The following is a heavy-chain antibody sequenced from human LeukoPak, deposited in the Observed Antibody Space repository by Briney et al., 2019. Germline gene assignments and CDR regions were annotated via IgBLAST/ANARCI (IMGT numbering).Heavy chain of an antibody. CDR2: IYYSGST. CDR3: ARQHYDSSGRDDAFDI. D-gene: IGHD3-22*01. CDR1: GASVSSSY. Sequence: SETLSLTCTVSGASVSSSYWSWIRQPPGKGLEWIGYIYYSGSTNYNPSLKSRVTISVDTSKNQFSLKLSSVTAADTAVYYCARQHYDSSGRDDAFDIWGQGTMVTVSS. J-gene: IGHJ3*02. V-gene: IGHV4-59*08.